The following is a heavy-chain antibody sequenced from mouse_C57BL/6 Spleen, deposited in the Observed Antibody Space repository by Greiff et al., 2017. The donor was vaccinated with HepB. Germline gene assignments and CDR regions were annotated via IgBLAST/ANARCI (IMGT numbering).Heavy chain of an antibody. Sequence: QVQLQQSGAELVRPGASVKLSCKASGYTFTDYYINWVKQRPGQGLEWIARIYPGSGNTYYNEKFKGKATLTAEKSSSTAYMQLSSLTSEDSAVYFCARWDGYFDYWGQGTTLTVSS. CDR2: IYPGSGNT. CDR1: GYTFTDYY. J-gene: IGHJ2*01. D-gene: IGHD4-1*01. CDR3: ARWDGYFDY. V-gene: IGHV1-76*01.